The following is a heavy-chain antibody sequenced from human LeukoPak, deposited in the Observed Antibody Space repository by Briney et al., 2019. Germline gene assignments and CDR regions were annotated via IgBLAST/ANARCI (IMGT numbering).Heavy chain of an antibody. CDR2: ISYDGSNK. CDR1: GFTFSSYG. J-gene: IGHJ4*02. Sequence: PGGSLRLSCAASGFTFSSYGMHWVRQAPGKGLEWVAVISYDGSNKYYADSVKGRFTISRDNSKNTLYLQMNSLRAEDTAVYYCAKVGDYGDYALDYWGQGTLVTVSS. V-gene: IGHV3-30*18. D-gene: IGHD4-17*01. CDR3: AKVGDYGDYALDY.